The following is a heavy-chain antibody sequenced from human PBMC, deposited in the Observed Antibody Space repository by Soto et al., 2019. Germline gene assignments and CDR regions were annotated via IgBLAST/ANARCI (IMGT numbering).Heavy chain of an antibody. CDR1: GFTFNNYG. V-gene: IGHV3-30*18. CDR2: ISYDGSNK. J-gene: IGHJ4*02. D-gene: IGHD5-12*01. CDR3: AKNHQRAPSGDGYNLIDY. Sequence: GGSLRLSCAASGFTFNNYGMHWVRQAPGKGLEWVAVISYDGSNKYYADSVKGRFTISRDNSKNTLYLQMNSLRAEDTAVYYCAKNHQRAPSGDGYNLIDYWGQGTLVTVSS.